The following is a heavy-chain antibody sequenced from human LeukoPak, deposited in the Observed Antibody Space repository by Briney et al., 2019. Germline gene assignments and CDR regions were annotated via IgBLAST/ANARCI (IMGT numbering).Heavy chain of an antibody. CDR2: INPNSGGT. V-gene: IGHV1-2*02. CDR1: GYGFTSYY. J-gene: IGHJ4*02. Sequence: ASVKVSCKAFGYGFTSYYIHWVRQAPGQGLEWMGWINPNSGGTNYAQKFQGRVTMTRDTSISTAYMELSRLRSDDTAVYYCARDLGGIVGASALDYWGQGTLVTVSS. D-gene: IGHD1-26*01. CDR3: ARDLGGIVGASALDY.